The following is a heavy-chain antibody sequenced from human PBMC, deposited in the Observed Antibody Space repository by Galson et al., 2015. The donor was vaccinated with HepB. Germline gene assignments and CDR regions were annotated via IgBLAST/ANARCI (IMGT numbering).Heavy chain of an antibody. Sequence: SLRLSCAASGFTFSNYSMNWVRQAPGKGLEWVSYISSSSSTIYYADSVKGRFTISRDNAKNSLYLQMNSLRAEDTAVYYCARGAIAVAGTLPYWGQGTLVTVSS. J-gene: IGHJ4*02. CDR2: ISSSSSTI. D-gene: IGHD6-19*01. V-gene: IGHV3-48*01. CDR1: GFTFSNYS. CDR3: ARGAIAVAGTLPY.